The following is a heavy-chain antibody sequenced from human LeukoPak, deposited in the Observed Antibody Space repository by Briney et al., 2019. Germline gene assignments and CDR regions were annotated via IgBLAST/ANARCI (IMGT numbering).Heavy chain of an antibody. CDR3: ARVRGNYQSDY. CDR1: GFTFSSHW. J-gene: IGHJ4*02. Sequence: PGGSLRLSCTGSGFTFSSHWMSWVRQAPGRGLEWVANIKEDGSETYYLDSVKGRFTISRDNAKNSLYLQMNSLTAEDTALYYCARVRGNYQSDYWGQGTLVTVSS. D-gene: IGHD1-7*01. CDR2: IKEDGSET. V-gene: IGHV3-7*01.